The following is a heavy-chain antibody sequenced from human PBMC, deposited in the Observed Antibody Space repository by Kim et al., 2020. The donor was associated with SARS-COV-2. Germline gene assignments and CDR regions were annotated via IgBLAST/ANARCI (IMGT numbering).Heavy chain of an antibody. CDR1: GGSISSSSFH. J-gene: IGHJ6*02. D-gene: IGHD3-16*01. Sequence: TLSLTCTVSGGSISSSSFHWGWIRQPPGKGLEWIGSHYYSGSTNYNPSLKSRVTLSVDTSKNQFSLKLSSVTAADTAVYYCAGCGSCTSGGGYYYYALDVWGQGTTVTVSS. CDR3: AGCGSCTSGGGYYYYALDV. CDR2: HYYSGST. V-gene: IGHV4-39*07.